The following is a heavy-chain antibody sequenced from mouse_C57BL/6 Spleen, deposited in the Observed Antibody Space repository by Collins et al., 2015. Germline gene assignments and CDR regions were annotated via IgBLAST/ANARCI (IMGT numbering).Heavy chain of an antibody. V-gene: IGHV8-12*01. Sequence: QVTLKESGPGILQSSQTLSLTCSFSGFSLNTSGMGVSWIRQPSGKGLEWLAHIYWDDDKRYNPSLTSRLTISKDTSRNQVFLRITGVDTADTATYYCARDFRGYFSLDYWGQGTSVTVSS. CDR1: GFSLNTSGMG. J-gene: IGHJ4*01. CDR3: ARDFRGYFSLDY. CDR2: IYWDDDK.